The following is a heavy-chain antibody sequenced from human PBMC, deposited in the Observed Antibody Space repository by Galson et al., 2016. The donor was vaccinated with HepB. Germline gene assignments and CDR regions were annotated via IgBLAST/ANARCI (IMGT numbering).Heavy chain of an antibody. Sequence: QSGAEVKKAGESLKISCKASGYSFTTYWVAWVRQMPGKGLEWMGTIFPGDSDTRYSPSFQGQVIISADTSITTAYLQWTSLKASDSALYYCATALTYRPFDYWGRGTLGTVSS. CDR3: ATALTYRPFDY. V-gene: IGHV5-51*01. J-gene: IGHJ4*02. D-gene: IGHD1-14*01. CDR1: GYSFTTYW. CDR2: IFPGDSDT.